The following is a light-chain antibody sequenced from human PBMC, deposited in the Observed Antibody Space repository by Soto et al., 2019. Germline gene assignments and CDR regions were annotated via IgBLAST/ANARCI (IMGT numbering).Light chain of an antibody. CDR3: QQSNIYPLT. V-gene: IGKV1D-16*01. Sequence: DVQMTQSPSSLSASVGDRVTITCRASEDINGWLAWYQQKPGTAPKSLIYAASILQTGVPSRFSGRDSGTEFTITISSLQPEASATYYCQQSNIYPLTLGGGTKV. CDR2: AAS. J-gene: IGKJ4*01. CDR1: EDINGW.